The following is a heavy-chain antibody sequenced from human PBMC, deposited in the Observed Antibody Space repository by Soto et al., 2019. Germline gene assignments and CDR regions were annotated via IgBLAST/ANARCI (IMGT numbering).Heavy chain of an antibody. D-gene: IGHD3-3*01. V-gene: IGHV4-39*01. Sequence: SETLSLTCTVSGGSISSNSYYWGWIRQPPGKGLEWIGSIYYSGSTYYNPSLKSRVTISVDTSKNQFSLKLSSVTAADTAVYYCARHGDYDFWSGYYNYYYYGMDVWGQGTTVTVSS. CDR3: ARHGDYDFWSGYYNYYYYGMDV. CDR2: IYYSGST. J-gene: IGHJ6*02. CDR1: GGSISSNSYY.